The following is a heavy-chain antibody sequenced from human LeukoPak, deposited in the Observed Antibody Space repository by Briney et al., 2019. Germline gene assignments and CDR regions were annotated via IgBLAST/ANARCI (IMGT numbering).Heavy chain of an antibody. D-gene: IGHD3-16*02. J-gene: IGHJ4*02. CDR3: ATRMKYYYVWGSYRGGLDY. Sequence: ASVKVSCKVSGYTLTELSMHWVRQAPGKGLEWMGGFDPEDGETIYAQKFQGRVTMTEDTSTDTAYMELSSLRSADTSVYYCATRMKYYYVWGSYRGGLDYWGQGTLVTVSS. CDR2: FDPEDGET. V-gene: IGHV1-24*01. CDR1: GYTLTELS.